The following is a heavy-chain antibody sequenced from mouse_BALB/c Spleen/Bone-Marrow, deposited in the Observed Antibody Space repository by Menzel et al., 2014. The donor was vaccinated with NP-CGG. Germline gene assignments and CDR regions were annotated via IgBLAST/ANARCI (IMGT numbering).Heavy chain of an antibody. CDR2: IRSKSNNYAT. D-gene: IGHD2-4*01. J-gene: IGHJ3*01. Sequence: EVQLVESGGGLVQPKGSLKLSCAASGFTFNTYAMNWVRQAPGKGLEWVARIRSKSNNYATYYADSVKDRFTISRDDSQSMLYLQMNNLKTEDAAMYYCVRQNYDYDWFAYWGQGTLVTVSA. CDR3: VRQNYDYDWFAY. V-gene: IGHV10-1*02. CDR1: GFTFNTYA.